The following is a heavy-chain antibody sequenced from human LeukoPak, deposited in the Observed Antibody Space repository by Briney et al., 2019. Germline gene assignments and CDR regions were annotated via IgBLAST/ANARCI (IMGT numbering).Heavy chain of an antibody. CDR2: INPNNGGT. CDR3: ARGAGPKAFDV. CDR1: GYTFTGNH. V-gene: IGHV1-2*02. J-gene: IGHJ3*01. Sequence: EASVPVSCKASGYTFTGNHLHWVRQAPGQGLEWMGWINPNNGGTSFAQNFQGRVTLTRDTSISTAYMELSTLRSDDTAVYYCARGAGPKAFDVWGQGTMVPVST.